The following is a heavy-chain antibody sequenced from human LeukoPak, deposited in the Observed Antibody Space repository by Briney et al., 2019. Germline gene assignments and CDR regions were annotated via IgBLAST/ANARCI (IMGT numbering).Heavy chain of an antibody. Sequence: MSSETLSLTCTVSGGSISSSSYYWGWIRQPPGKGLEWIANFYYSGSTYYNPSLKSRVTISVDTSKNQFSLKLSSVTAADTAVYYCARHAVADTGCFGPWGQGTLVTVSS. D-gene: IGHD6-19*01. V-gene: IGHV4-39*01. CDR3: ARHAVADTGCFGP. J-gene: IGHJ5*02. CDR1: GGSISSSSYY. CDR2: FYYSGST.